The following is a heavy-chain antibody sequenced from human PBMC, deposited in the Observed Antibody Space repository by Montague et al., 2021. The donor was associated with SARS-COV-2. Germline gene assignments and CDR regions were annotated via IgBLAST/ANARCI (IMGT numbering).Heavy chain of an antibody. Sequence: SETLSLTCAVYGGSLSGYYWSWIRQPPGKGLEWIGEINHSGSTNXNPSLKSRVTISLDTSKNQFPLKLSSVTAADTAVYYCARGRRRYNWRDETSYYYGMDVGGQGTTVTVSS. CDR2: INHSGST. D-gene: IGHD1-20*01. CDR3: ARGRRRYNWRDETSYYYGMDV. J-gene: IGHJ6*02. CDR1: GGSLSGYY. V-gene: IGHV4-34*01.